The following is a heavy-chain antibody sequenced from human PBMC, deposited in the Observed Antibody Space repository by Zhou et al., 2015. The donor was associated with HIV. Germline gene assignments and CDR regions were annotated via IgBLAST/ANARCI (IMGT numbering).Heavy chain of an antibody. V-gene: IGHV1-69*01. Sequence: QVQLVQSGAEVKKPGSSVKVSCKASGGTFSSYAISWVRQAPGQGLEWMGGIIPIFGTANYAQKFQGRVTITADESTSTAYMELSSLRSEDTAVYYCAREVWGDYDILTGSKRGSINWYFDLWGRGTLVTVSS. J-gene: IGHJ2*01. D-gene: IGHD3-9*01. CDR1: GGTFSSYA. CDR3: AREVWGDYDILTGSKRGSINWYFDL. CDR2: IIPIFGTA.